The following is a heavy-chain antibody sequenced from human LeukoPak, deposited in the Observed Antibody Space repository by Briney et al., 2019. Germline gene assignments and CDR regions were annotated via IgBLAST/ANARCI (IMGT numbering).Heavy chain of an antibody. CDR3: ARGRSGNYYGLGSYYNY. CDR1: GGSLSGYY. J-gene: IGHJ4*02. V-gene: IGHV4-34*01. D-gene: IGHD3-10*01. CDR2: INHSGST. Sequence: PSETLSLTCAVYGGSLSGYYWSWIRQPPGKGLEWIGEINHSGSTNDNPSLKSRVTISVDTSKNQFSLKLSSVTAADTAVYYCARGRSGNYYGLGSYYNYWGQGTLVTVSS.